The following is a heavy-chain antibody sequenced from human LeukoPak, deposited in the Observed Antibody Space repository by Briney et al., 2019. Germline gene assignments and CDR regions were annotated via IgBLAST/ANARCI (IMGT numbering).Heavy chain of an antibody. CDR3: ARGPIRVVIHDY. V-gene: IGHV4-38-2*01. J-gene: IGHJ4*02. CDR2: IYHSGST. D-gene: IGHD3-3*01. Sequence: SETLSLTCAVSGYSISSGYYWGWIRQPPGKGLEWIGSIYHSGSTYYNPSLKSRVTISVDTSKNQFSLKLSSVTAADTAVYYCARGPIRVVIHDYWGQGTLVTVSS. CDR1: GYSISSGYY.